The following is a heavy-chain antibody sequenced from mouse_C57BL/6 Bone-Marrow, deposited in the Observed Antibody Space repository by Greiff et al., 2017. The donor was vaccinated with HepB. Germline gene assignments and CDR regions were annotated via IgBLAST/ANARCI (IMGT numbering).Heavy chain of an antibody. CDR2: IHPNSGST. J-gene: IGHJ2*01. CDR3: TRRGVYDYALYY. V-gene: IGHV1-64*01. Sequence: VQLQQPGAELVKPGASVKLSCKASGYTFTSYWMHWVKQRPGQGLEWIGMIHPNSGSTNYNEKFKSKATLTVDKSSSTAYMQLSCLTSEDSAVYYCTRRGVYDYALYYWGQGTTLTVSS. CDR1: GYTFTSYW. D-gene: IGHD2-4*01.